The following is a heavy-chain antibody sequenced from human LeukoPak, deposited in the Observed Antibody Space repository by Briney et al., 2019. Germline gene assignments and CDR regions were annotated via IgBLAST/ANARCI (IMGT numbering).Heavy chain of an antibody. J-gene: IGHJ4*02. D-gene: IGHD5-12*01. Sequence: GGSLRLSCAASGFTFSSYAMHWVRQAPGKGLEWVAVISYDGSNKYCADSVKGRFTISRDNSKNTLYLQMNSLRAEDTAVYYCARDPLTYSGYEADVGYFDYWGQGTLVTVSS. CDR1: GFTFSSYA. V-gene: IGHV3-30-3*01. CDR3: ARDPLTYSGYEADVGYFDY. CDR2: ISYDGSNK.